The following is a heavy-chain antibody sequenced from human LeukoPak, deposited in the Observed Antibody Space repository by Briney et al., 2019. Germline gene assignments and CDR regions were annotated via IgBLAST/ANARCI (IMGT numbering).Heavy chain of an antibody. CDR1: GFTFSSYA. CDR2: ISGSGGRT. CDR3: AKALVRYCSGGSCYYFDS. Sequence: GGSLRLSCAASGFTFSSYAMSWVRQAPGKGLEWVSAISGSGGRTYYADSVKGRFTISRDNSKNTLYLQMNSLRAEDTAVYYCAKALVRYCSGGSCYYFDSWGQGTLVTVSS. D-gene: IGHD2-15*01. V-gene: IGHV3-23*01. J-gene: IGHJ4*02.